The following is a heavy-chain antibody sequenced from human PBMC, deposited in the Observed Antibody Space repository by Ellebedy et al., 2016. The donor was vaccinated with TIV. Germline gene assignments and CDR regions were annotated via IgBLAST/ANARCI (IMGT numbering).Heavy chain of an antibody. J-gene: IGHJ6*02. V-gene: IGHV3-23*01. D-gene: IGHD3-10*01. CDR3: ARDPPGSGKYSYYGLDA. Sequence: GESLKISCAASGFSFRSYAMSWVRQAPGKGLEWVSGIVGSGAQKYADSVKGRFTISRDNAKNTLYLQMNSLRGEDTGVYYCARDPPGSGKYSYYGLDAWGQGTTVTVSS. CDR1: GFSFRSYA. CDR2: IVGSGA.